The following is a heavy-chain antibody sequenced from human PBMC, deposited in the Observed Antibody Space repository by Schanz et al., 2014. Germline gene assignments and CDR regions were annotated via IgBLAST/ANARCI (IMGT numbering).Heavy chain of an antibody. CDR2: VHPGGST. CDR1: GFTFDKYA. Sequence: EVQLVESGGGLVQPGKSLRLSCAASGFTFDKYAMHWVRQAPGKGLEWVSFVHPGGSTYYPDSVKGRFTISRDNAKNSLYLQMNSLRAEDTALYYCTKDKSKIAVAGLFDLWGQGTLVTVSS. D-gene: IGHD6-19*01. CDR3: TKDKSKIAVAGLFDL. V-gene: IGHV3-9*01. J-gene: IGHJ4*02.